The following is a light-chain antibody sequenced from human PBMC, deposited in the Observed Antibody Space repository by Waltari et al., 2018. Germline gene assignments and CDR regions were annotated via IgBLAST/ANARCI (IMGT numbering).Light chain of an antibody. CDR1: QSISNW. V-gene: IGKV1-5*03. CDR2: KAS. Sequence: DIQVTQSPSTLSASVGDRFTITCRASQSISNWLAWYQQKPGKAPKLLIYKASTLESGVPSRFSGSGSGTEFTLTISSLQSDDFATYYCQQYNSYSLLTFGGGTKVEIK. J-gene: IGKJ4*01. CDR3: QQYNSYSLLT.